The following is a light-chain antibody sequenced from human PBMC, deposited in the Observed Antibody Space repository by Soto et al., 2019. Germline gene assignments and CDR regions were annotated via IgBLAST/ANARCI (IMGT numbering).Light chain of an antibody. CDR2: VAS. CDR1: QSVSSY. V-gene: IGKV3-11*01. CDR3: QQRSNWPPYT. J-gene: IGKJ2*01. Sequence: EIVLTQSPATLSLSPGERATLSCRASQSVSSYLAWYQQKPGQAPRLLIYVASNRATGIPARFSGSGSGTDFTLTISSLEPEDFAVYYCQQRSNWPPYTFGQGNKLEIK.